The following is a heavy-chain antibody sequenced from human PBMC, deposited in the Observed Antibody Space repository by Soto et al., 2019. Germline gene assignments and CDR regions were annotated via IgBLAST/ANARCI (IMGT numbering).Heavy chain of an antibody. CDR2: INPSGGST. D-gene: IGHD2-2*01. V-gene: IGHV1-46*03. CDR1: AYTFTSYY. Sequence: SVNGSCNASAYTFTSYYRHWVRQAPGQGLEWMGIINPSGGSTSYAQKFQGRVTMTRDTSTSTVYMELSSLRSEDTAVYYCATEGTDIVVVPAANDAFDIWGQGTMVTVSS. J-gene: IGHJ3*02. CDR3: ATEGTDIVVVPAANDAFDI.